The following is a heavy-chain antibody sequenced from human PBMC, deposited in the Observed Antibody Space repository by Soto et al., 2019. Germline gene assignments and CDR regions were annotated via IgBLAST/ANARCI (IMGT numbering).Heavy chain of an antibody. D-gene: IGHD6-6*01. Sequence: QVQLVQSGAEVKKPGSSVKVSCKASGGTFSSYAISWVRQAPGQGLEWMGGIIPIFGTANYAQKFQGRVTITADKSTSTAYMELSRLRSEDTAVYYCARGKVESIAARQSFDYWGQGTLVTVSS. J-gene: IGHJ4*02. CDR3: ARGKVESIAARQSFDY. CDR1: GGTFSSYA. V-gene: IGHV1-69*06. CDR2: IIPIFGTA.